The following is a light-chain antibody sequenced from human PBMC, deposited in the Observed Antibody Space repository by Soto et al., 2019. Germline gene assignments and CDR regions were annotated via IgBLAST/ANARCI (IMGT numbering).Light chain of an antibody. J-gene: IGKJ5*01. CDR3: QQYGSSLIT. Sequence: EIVFTQSPGPMSFSPGERATLSCRASQNISSSYLAWYQQKPGQAPRLLIYGASSRATGIPDRFSGSGSGTDFTLIINRLEPEDFAAYYCQQYGSSLITFGQGTRLEIK. V-gene: IGKV3-20*01. CDR1: QNISSSY. CDR2: GAS.